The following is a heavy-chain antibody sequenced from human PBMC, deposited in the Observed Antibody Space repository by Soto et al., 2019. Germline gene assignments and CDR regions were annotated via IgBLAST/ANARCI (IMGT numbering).Heavy chain of an antibody. CDR1: GYSISSSNW. V-gene: IGHV4-28*01. J-gene: IGHJ4*02. CDR2: IYYSGTT. CDR3: ARREIQGPIDY. Sequence: QVQLQESGPGLVKPSDTLSLTCAVSGYSISSSNWWGWIRQPPGKGLEWIGYIYYSGTTYYNPSLQXRXTXSXRTPTNQFSRKLTSVTAVDTAVYYCARREIQGPIDYWGQGTLVTVSS. D-gene: IGHD1-26*01.